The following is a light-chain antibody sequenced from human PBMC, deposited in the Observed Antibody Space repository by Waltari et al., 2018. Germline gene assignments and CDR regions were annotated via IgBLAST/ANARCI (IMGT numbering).Light chain of an antibody. CDR3: QEYNSYPYT. Sequence: DIQMTQSPSTLSASVGDRVTITCRASQSISSWLAWYQQKPGKAPKLLIYKASNLEYGVPSRFSGSGSGTEFTLTISSLQPDDFANYYCQEYNSYPYTFGQGTKLEIK. CDR2: KAS. CDR1: QSISSW. J-gene: IGKJ2*01. V-gene: IGKV1-5*03.